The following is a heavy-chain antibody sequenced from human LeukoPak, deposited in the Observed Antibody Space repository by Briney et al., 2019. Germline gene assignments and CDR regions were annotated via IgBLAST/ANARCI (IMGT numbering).Heavy chain of an antibody. D-gene: IGHD3-22*01. Sequence: SETLSLTCKVSGASISGYYWSWIRQPPGKGLEWIGFAHHSGSTDYNPSLKSRVTISVDTSKNQLSLKLISVTAADSAVYFCAREDYDSRVSFLPNYWFFDLWGRGTLVTVSS. V-gene: IGHV4-59*13. CDR2: AHHSGST. CDR3: AREDYDSRVSFLPNYWFFDL. J-gene: IGHJ2*01. CDR1: GASISGYY.